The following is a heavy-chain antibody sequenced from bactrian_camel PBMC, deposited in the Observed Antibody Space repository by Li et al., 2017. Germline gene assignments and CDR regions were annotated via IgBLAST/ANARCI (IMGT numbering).Heavy chain of an antibody. CDR1: GFTFSNYW. CDR3: TKAPSDGLWIDFGS. D-gene: IGHD8*01. J-gene: IGHJ6*01. V-gene: IGHV3S1*01. CDR2: IRGADANT. Sequence: HVQLVESGGGLVQPGGSLRLSCEASGFTFSNYWMYWVRQAPGKGLEWVSSIRGADANTYYANSVKGRFTISRDNARTTLYLQLNSLKTEDTAMYYCTKAPSDGLWIDFGSWGQGTQVTVS.